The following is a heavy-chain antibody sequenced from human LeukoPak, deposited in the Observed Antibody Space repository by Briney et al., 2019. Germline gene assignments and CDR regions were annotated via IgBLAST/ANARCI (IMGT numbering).Heavy chain of an antibody. Sequence: SETLSLTSTVSRDSISGYSWSWIRQSPGGGLEWIGYIYYSGDTAYNPSLRSRVTLSVDTSKDQFSLQLRSVTTADTAVYYCVRGPYGASISKWFDPWGQGTQVIVSP. CDR3: VRGPYGASISKWFDP. CDR1: RDSISGYS. J-gene: IGHJ5*02. V-gene: IGHV4-59*01. CDR2: IYYSGDT. D-gene: IGHD4/OR15-4a*01.